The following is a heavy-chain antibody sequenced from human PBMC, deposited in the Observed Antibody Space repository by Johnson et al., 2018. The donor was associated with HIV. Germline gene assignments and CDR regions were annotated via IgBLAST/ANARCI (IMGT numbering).Heavy chain of an antibody. CDR2: ISVSGGST. CDR3: AKDQGGSYPYDAFDI. D-gene: IGHD1-26*01. Sequence: VQLVESGGGLIQPGGSLRLSCAASGFTVSSNYMSWVRQAPGKGLEWVSAISVSGGSTYYADSVKGRFTISRDNSKNTLYLQMNSLRAEDTAVYYCAKDQGGSYPYDAFDIWGQGTMVTVSS. V-gene: IGHV3-23*04. CDR1: GFTVSSNY. J-gene: IGHJ3*02.